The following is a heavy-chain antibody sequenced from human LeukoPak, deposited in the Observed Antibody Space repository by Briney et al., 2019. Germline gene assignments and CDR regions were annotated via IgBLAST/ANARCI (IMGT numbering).Heavy chain of an antibody. CDR1: GFTFSSYG. V-gene: IGHV3-33*01. J-gene: IGHJ4*02. Sequence: GRSLRLSCAASGFTFSSYGMHWVRQAPGKGLEWVAFIWYDGSNEYYADSVKGRFTISRDNSKNTLYLQMNSLRAEDTAVYYCARHRGCYWDYGNQETLVAVSS. CDR3: ARHRGCYWDY. D-gene: IGHD3-10*01. CDR2: IWYDGSNE.